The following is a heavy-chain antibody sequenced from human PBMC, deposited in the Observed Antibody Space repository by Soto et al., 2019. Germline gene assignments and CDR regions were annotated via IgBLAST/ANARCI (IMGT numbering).Heavy chain of an antibody. CDR3: AKSGIPSGTYLSSPDY. CDR2: ISGTGIST. J-gene: IGHJ4*02. V-gene: IGHV3-23*01. Sequence: EVQLLESGGGLVQPGGSLRISCAASGFTFSSYAMSWVRQAPGKGLEWVSAISGTGISTYYADSVKGGFTISRDNSRNTLYLQMNSLRAEDTAVYYCAKSGIPSGTYLSSPDYWCQGTLVTLSS. CDR1: GFTFSSYA. D-gene: IGHD1-26*01.